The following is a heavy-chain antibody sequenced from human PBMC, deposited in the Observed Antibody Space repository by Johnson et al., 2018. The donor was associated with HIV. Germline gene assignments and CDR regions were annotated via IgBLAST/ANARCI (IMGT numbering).Heavy chain of an antibody. Sequence: VQLVESGGGLVQPGGSLRLSCAASGFTFDDHGMSWVRQAPGKGLEWVSGINWNGGRTGYADSVKGRFTISRDNAKNSLYLQMNSLRAEDTAVYYCAKPLEMATISDAFDIWGQGTMVTVSS. CDR3: AKPLEMATISDAFDI. J-gene: IGHJ3*02. CDR1: GFTFDDHG. CDR2: INWNGGRT. V-gene: IGHV3-20*04. D-gene: IGHD5-24*01.